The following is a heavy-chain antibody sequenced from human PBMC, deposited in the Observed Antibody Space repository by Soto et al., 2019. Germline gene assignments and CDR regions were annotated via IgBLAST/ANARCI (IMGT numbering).Heavy chain of an antibody. CDR2: IIPILGIA. V-gene: IGHV1-69*02. D-gene: IGHD5-12*01. Sequence: SVKVSCKDSGGSFSSYTISWVRQAPEQGLEWMGRIIPILGIANYAQKFQGRVTITADKSTSTAYMELSSLRSEDTAVYYCASPGTPEYSGYGAFDIWGQGTMVTVSS. J-gene: IGHJ3*02. CDR1: GGSFSSYT. CDR3: ASPGTPEYSGYGAFDI.